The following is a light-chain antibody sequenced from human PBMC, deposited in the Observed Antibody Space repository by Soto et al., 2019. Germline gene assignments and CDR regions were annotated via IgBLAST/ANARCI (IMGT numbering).Light chain of an antibody. CDR3: HQDGASPLPGDSPLP. CDR2: GAS. V-gene: IGKV3-20*01. Sequence: ENVLTQSPGTLSLSPGERATLSCRASQSVTGNYLAWYQQKPGQAPRLLVYGASSTATGIPDRFSGSGSGTDFTLTISRLEPYDFAVYYCHQDGASPLPGDSPLPFGGGTKVESK. CDR1: QSVTGNY. J-gene: IGKJ4*01.